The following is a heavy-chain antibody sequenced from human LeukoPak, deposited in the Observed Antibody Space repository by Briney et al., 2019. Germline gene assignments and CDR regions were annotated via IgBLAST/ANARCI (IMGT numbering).Heavy chain of an antibody. Sequence: SETLSLTCAVYGGPFSGYYWSWIRQPPGKGLEWIGEINHSGSTNYNPSLKSRVTISVDTSKNQFSLKLSSVTAADTAVYYCARGARVTIFGVVIKDFDYWGQGTLVTVSS. CDR1: GGPFSGYY. CDR3: ARGARVTIFGVVIKDFDY. D-gene: IGHD3-3*01. CDR2: INHSGST. V-gene: IGHV4-34*01. J-gene: IGHJ4*02.